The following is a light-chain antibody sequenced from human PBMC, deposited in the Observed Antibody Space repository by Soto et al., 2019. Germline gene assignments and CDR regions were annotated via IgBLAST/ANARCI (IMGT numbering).Light chain of an antibody. V-gene: IGKV1-39*01. CDR2: AAS. Sequence: IRMTQSRSSLSASTGGRLIISCRASQSISNHLNWYQQKPGKAPKLLIFAASSLQSGVPSRFSGSRYGPDFNLTISSLQTEDFATYYCQQSYSSPPTFGQGTKVDI. CDR1: QSISNH. J-gene: IGKJ1*01. CDR3: QQSYSSPPT.